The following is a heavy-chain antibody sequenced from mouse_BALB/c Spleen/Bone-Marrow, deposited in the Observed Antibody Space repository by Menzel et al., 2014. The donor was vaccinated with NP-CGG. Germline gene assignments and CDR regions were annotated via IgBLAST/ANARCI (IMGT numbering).Heavy chain of an antibody. CDR1: GFNIKDTY. CDR2: IDPANGNT. CDR3: ARNYGYGKSFAY. V-gene: IGHV14-3*02. Sequence: EVQLQQSGAELVKPGASVKLSCTASGFNIKDTYMHWVKQRPEQGLEWIGGIDPANGNTKYDPKFQGKAIITADTSSNTAYLQLSSLTSEDTAVYYCARNYGYGKSFAYWGQGTLVTVSA. D-gene: IGHD2-2*01. J-gene: IGHJ3*01.